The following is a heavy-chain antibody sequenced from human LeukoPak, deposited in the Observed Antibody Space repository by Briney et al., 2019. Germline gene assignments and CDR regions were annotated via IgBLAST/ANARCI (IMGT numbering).Heavy chain of an antibody. D-gene: IGHD3-22*01. CDR3: ARDNDYYDLHY. J-gene: IGHJ4*02. Sequence: PGGSLRLSCEGSGFTFSNYWMSWVRQAPGKGLEWVANIQQHGSETYYGDSVKGRFTISRDNAKNSLYLQMNSLRAEDTAVCYCARDNDYYDLHYWGQGTLVTVSS. CDR1: GFTFSNYW. V-gene: IGHV3-7*01. CDR2: IQQHGSET.